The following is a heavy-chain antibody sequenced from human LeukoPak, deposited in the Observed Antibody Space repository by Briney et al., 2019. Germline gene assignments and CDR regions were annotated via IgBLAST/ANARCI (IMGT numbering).Heavy chain of an antibody. CDR1: GFTFSSYS. D-gene: IGHD2-2*01. CDR2: ISSGGSYI. J-gene: IGHJ4*02. V-gene: IGHV3-21*01. CDR3: ARVLYCSTTACHPTDPYYFDF. Sequence: PGGSLRLSCAASGFTFSSYSMDWVRQAPGKGLEWVSSISSGGSYIYYPDSMKGRITVSRDNAKNSLYLQLNSLRADDTAVYYCARVLYCSTTACHPTDPYYFDFWGQGTLVTVSS.